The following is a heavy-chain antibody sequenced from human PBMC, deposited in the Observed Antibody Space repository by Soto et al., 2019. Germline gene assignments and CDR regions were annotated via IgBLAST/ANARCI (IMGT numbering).Heavy chain of an antibody. CDR2: IIPIFGTA. CDR3: ARDRGRGDSSGYYSYNWFDP. CDR1: GGTFSSYA. V-gene: IGHV1-69*01. J-gene: IGHJ5*02. Sequence: QVQLVQSGAEVKKPGSSVKVSCKASGGTFSSYAISWVRQAPGQGLEWMGGIIPIFGTANYAQKFQGRVTITADESTSTAYRELSSLRSEDTAVYYCARDRGRGDSSGYYSYNWFDPWGQGTLVTVSS. D-gene: IGHD3-22*01.